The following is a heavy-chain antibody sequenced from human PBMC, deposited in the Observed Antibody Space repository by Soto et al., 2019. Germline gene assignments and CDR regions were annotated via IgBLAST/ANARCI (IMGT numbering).Heavy chain of an antibody. CDR3: ARTRAVAGTYFDY. CDR1: GGSISSGGYY. Sequence: PSETLSLTCTVSGGSISSGGYYWSWIRQHPGKGLEWIGYIYYSGSTYYNPSLKSRVTISVDTSKNQFSLKLSSVTAADMAVYYCARTRAVAGTYFDYWGQGTLVTVSS. D-gene: IGHD6-19*01. J-gene: IGHJ4*02. CDR2: IYYSGST. V-gene: IGHV4-31*03.